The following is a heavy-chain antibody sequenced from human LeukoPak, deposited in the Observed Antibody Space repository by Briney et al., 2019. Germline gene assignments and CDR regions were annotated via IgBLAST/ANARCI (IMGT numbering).Heavy chain of an antibody. CDR3: AKDTGGDSRPFDY. J-gene: IGHJ4*02. CDR1: VFTFSSYA. Sequence: GGSLRLSCAASVFTFSSYAMSWVRQAPGKGLEWVSAISGSGGSTYYADSVKGRFTISRDNSKNTLYLQMNSLRAEDTAVYYCAKDTGGDSRPFDYWGQGTLVTVSS. CDR2: ISGSGGST. D-gene: IGHD2-21*02. V-gene: IGHV3-23*01.